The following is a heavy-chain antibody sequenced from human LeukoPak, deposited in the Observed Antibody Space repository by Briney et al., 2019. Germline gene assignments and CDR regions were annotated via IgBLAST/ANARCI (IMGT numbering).Heavy chain of an antibody. D-gene: IGHD3-9*01. CDR3: ARGGDGDILTGLVFDY. CDR1: GYRFTSYG. Sequence: ASVTVSCKPSGYRFTSYGISWVRQAPGQGLEWMGWICAYNGNTNYAQKLQGRVTMTTDTSTSTAYMELGSLRSDDTAVYYCARGGDGDILTGLVFDYWGQGTLVTVSS. CDR2: ICAYNGNT. J-gene: IGHJ4*02. V-gene: IGHV1-18*01.